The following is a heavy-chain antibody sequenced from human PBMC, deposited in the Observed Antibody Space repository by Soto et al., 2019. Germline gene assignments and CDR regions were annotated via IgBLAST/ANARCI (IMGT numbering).Heavy chain of an antibody. CDR2: IIPILGIA. V-gene: IGHV1-69*02. CDR3: ARSLHHHLITMVRGESSPFDP. J-gene: IGHJ5*02. D-gene: IGHD3-10*01. Sequence: QVQLVQSGAEVKKPGSSVKVSCKASGGTFSSYTISWVRQAPGQGLEWMGRIIPILGIANYAQKFQGRVTITADKSTSTAYMELSSLRSEDTAVYYCARSLHHHLITMVRGESSPFDPWGQGTLVTVSS. CDR1: GGTFSSYT.